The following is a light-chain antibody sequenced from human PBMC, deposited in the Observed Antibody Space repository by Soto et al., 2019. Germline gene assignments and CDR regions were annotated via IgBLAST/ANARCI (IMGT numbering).Light chain of an antibody. J-gene: IGKJ2*01. V-gene: IGKV3-20*01. CDR1: QSVSSSY. Sequence: EIVLTQTPGTLSLSPGERATLSCRASQSVSSSYLAWYQQKPGQAPRLLIYGASSRATGLPDMFSGSGSGTDFTLTISRLEPEDFAVYYCQQYGSSPNTFGQGTKLEIK. CDR2: GAS. CDR3: QQYGSSPNT.